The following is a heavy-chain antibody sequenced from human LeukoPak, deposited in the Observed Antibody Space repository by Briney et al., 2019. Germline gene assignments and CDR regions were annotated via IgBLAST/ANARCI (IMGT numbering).Heavy chain of an antibody. J-gene: IGHJ5*02. CDR3: AKSVVVVAASAGDWLDP. CDR1: GFTFSSYS. V-gene: IGHV3-48*01. CDR2: ISSSSSTI. D-gene: IGHD2-15*01. Sequence: PGGSLRLSCAASGFTFSSYSMNWVRQAPGKGLEWVSYISSSSSTIYYADSVKGRFTISRDNSKNTLYLQMNSLRAEDTAVYYCAKSVVVVAASAGDWLDPWGQGNLVTVSS.